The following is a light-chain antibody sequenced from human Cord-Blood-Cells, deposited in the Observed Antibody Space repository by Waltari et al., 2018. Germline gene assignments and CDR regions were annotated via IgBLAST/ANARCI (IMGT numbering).Light chain of an antibody. CDR2: GAS. J-gene: IGKJ1*01. V-gene: IGKV3-20*01. Sequence: ELVLTQSPGPLSLSPGESATLSFRASRSVSSSYLAWYQQKPGQAPRLLIYGASSRATGIPDRFSGSGSGTDFTLTISRLEPEDFAVYYCQQYGSSPWTFGQGTKVEIK. CDR3: QQYGSSPWT. CDR1: RSVSSSY.